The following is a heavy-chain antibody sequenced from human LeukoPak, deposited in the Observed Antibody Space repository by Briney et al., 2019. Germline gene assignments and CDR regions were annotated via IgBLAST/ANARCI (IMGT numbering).Heavy chain of an antibody. CDR1: GGTFSSYA. D-gene: IGHD5-24*01. V-gene: IGHV1-69*05. CDR2: IIPIFGTA. J-gene: IGHJ4*02. Sequence: ASVKVSCKASGGTFSSYAISWVRQAPGQGLEWMGGIIPIFGTANYAQKFQGRVTITTDESTSTAYMELISLRSENTAGYYCARVCRDGYLMDYWGQETLVTVSS. CDR3: ARVCRDGYLMDY.